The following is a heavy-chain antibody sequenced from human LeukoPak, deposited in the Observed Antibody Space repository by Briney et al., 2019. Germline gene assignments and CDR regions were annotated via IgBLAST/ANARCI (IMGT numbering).Heavy chain of an antibody. CDR3: ARVGATLLSFVDAFDI. J-gene: IGHJ3*02. CDR2: IYYSGST. D-gene: IGHD1-26*01. V-gene: IGHV4-39*07. Sequence: ASETLSLTCTVSGGSISSSSYYWGWIRQPPGKGLEWIGSIYYSGSTYYNPSLKSRVTISVDTSKNQFSLKLSSVTAADTAVYYCARVGATLLSFVDAFDIWGQGTMVTVSS. CDR1: GGSISSSSYY.